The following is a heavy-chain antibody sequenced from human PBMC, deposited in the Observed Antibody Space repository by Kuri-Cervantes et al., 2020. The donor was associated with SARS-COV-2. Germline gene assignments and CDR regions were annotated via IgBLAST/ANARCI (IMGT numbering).Heavy chain of an antibody. J-gene: IGHJ4*02. CDR3: AKDQDSGSYFDY. CDR1: GFSVDTSY. Sequence: LSLTCAPSGFSVDTSYFSWVRQAPGKGLEWVSAISGSGGSTYYADSVKGRFTISRDNSKNTLYLQMNSLRAEDTAVYYCAKDQDSGSYFDYWGQGTLVTVSS. V-gene: IGHV3-23*01. CDR2: ISGSGGST. D-gene: IGHD1-26*01.